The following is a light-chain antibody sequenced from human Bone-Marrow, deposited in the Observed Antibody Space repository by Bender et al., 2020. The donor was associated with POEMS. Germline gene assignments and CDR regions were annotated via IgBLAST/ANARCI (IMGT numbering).Light chain of an antibody. CDR3: EAWEDSLNGWV. CDR1: SSNIGTNP. Sequence: QSVLTQPPSASGTPGQRVTISCSGSSSNIGTNPVNWYQQLPGTAPNLLIYINNQRPSGVPDRFSGSKSGTSASLAISGLQSEDEADYYCEAWEDSLNGWVFGGGTKLTVL. V-gene: IGLV1-44*01. J-gene: IGLJ3*02. CDR2: INN.